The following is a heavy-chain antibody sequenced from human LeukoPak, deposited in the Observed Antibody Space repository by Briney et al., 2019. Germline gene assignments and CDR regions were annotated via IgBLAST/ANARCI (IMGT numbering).Heavy chain of an antibody. CDR3: AREVVDTNAFDI. CDR1: GFTFRSYS. D-gene: IGHD5-18*01. CDR2: ISNSSSYI. J-gene: IGHJ3*02. Sequence: EGSLRLSCAASGFTFRSYSMNWVRQAPGKGLEWVSSISNSSSYIYYADPVKGRFTISRDNAKNSLYLQMNSLRAGDTAVYYCAREVVDTNAFDIWGQGTMVTVSS. V-gene: IGHV3-21*01.